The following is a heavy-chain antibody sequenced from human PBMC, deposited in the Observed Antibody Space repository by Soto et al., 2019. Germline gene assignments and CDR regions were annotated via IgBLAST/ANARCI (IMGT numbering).Heavy chain of an antibody. J-gene: IGHJ5*02. CDR1: GFTFTNYW. V-gene: IGHV5-51*01. CDR3: ARTGRSGLRWLDFFDP. D-gene: IGHD4-17*01. Sequence: GESLKISCETSGFTFTNYWIVWVRQVPGKGLEWMGLIYPADSDTRYNPSFQGQVTISADTSTNTAFLHWSSLSASDSATYFCARTGRSGLRWLDFFDPPGQATLVTVSS. CDR2: IYPADSDT.